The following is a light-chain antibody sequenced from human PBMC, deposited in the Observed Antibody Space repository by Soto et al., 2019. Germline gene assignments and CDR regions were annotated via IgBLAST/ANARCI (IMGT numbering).Light chain of an antibody. Sequence: SYELTQPPSVSVSPGQTASITCSGDKLGDKYACWYQQKPGQSPVLVIYQDSKRPSGIPERFSGSMSGNTATLTIRGTQAMDEGDYYCQAWDSRTPVVFGGGTKMTVL. CDR3: QAWDSRTPVV. V-gene: IGLV3-1*01. J-gene: IGLJ2*01. CDR1: KLGDKY. CDR2: QDS.